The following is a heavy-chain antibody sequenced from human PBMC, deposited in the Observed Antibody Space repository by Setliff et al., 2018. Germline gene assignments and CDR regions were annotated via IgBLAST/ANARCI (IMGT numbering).Heavy chain of an antibody. D-gene: IGHD2-2*01. CDR3: ARDGCSSTSCYGCPCYYYYMDV. Sequence: GGSLRLSCVASGFSFSNYWMNWVRQAPGKGLEWVANIKQDGSEKNYVDSVKGRFTISRDNAMNSLYLQMNSLRVADTAVYFCARDGCSSTSCYGCPCYYYYMDVWGKGTTVTVSS. CDR1: GFSFSNYW. CDR2: IKQDGSEK. V-gene: IGHV3-7*01. J-gene: IGHJ6*03.